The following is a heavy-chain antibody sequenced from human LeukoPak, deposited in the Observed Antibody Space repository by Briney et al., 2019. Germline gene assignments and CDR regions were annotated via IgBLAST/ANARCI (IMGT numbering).Heavy chain of an antibody. V-gene: IGHV4-59*01. CDR3: ARVGGGWYSGHFDY. Sequence: SETLSLTCTVSDGSISSYYWSWIRQPPGKGLEWIGYIYYSGSTNYNPSLKSRVTISVDTSKNQFSLKLSSVTAADTAVYYCARVGGGWYSGHFDYWGQGTLVTVSS. CDR1: DGSISSYY. D-gene: IGHD6-19*01. J-gene: IGHJ4*02. CDR2: IYYSGST.